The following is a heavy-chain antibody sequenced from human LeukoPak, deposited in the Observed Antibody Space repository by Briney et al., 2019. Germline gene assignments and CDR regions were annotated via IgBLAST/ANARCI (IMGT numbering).Heavy chain of an antibody. D-gene: IGHD3-9*01. CDR1: GFTFSSYS. Sequence: PGGSLRLSCAASGFTFSSYSMNWVRQAPGKGLEWVSSISSSSSYIYYADSVKGRFTISRDNAKNSLYLQMNSLRAEDTAVYYCARDAENDILTGYSKTLDYWGQGTLVTVSS. CDR2: ISSSSSYI. CDR3: ARDAENDILTGYSKTLDY. J-gene: IGHJ4*02. V-gene: IGHV3-21*01.